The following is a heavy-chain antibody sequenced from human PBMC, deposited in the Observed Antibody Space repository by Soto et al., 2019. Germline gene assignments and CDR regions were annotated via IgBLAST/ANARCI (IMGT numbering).Heavy chain of an antibody. CDR1: GYSFTTYW. J-gene: IGHJ4*02. Sequence: PGESLKISCQASGYSFTTYWIGWVRQMPGKGLEWMGIIYPGDSDTRYSPSFQGQVTISADRSTDAAYLQWRSLKASDTALYFCARRMKWFGELLPFDSWGQGTLVTVPQ. CDR2: IYPGDSDT. D-gene: IGHD3-10*01. CDR3: ARRMKWFGELLPFDS. V-gene: IGHV5-51*01.